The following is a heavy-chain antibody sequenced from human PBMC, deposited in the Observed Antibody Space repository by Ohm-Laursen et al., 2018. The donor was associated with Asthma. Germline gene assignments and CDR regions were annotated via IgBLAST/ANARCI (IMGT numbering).Heavy chain of an antibody. V-gene: IGHV3-30*03. CDR1: GFTFSSYG. J-gene: IGHJ4*02. CDR3: ARDFYTSSPHPKSFGL. D-gene: IGHD6-6*01. CDR2: ITFHGHNQ. Sequence: SLRLSCAASGFTFSSYGMHWVRQAPGKGLELVAIITFHGHNQYYTDSVRGRFTISRDNSRSTLYLQMNSLRPEDTAVYYCARDFYTSSPHPKSFGLWGQGTLVSVSS.